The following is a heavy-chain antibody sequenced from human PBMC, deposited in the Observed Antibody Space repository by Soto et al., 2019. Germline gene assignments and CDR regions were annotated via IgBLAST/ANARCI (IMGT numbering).Heavy chain of an antibody. Sequence: SDTLSLTCTVSGGSISSSSYYWGWIRQPPGKGLEWIGSIYYSGSTYYNPSLKSRVTISVDTSKNQSSLKLSSVTAADTAVYYCARYRSSSRNGDPHYNFDYWGQGTLVTVSS. V-gene: IGHV4-39*01. CDR3: ARYRSSSRNGDPHYNFDY. J-gene: IGHJ4*02. D-gene: IGHD6-13*01. CDR1: GGSISSSSYY. CDR2: IYYSGST.